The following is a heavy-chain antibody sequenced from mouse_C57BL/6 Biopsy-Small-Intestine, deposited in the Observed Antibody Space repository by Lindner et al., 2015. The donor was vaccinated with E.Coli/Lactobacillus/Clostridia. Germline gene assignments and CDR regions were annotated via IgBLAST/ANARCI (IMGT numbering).Heavy chain of an antibody. J-gene: IGHJ2*01. Sequence: VQLQESGPELVKPGASVKISCKTSGYVFSSSWMNWVKQRPGKGLEWVGRIYPGDGDTKYNGKFKGKATLTADKSSGTAYMQFSSLTSEDSAVYFCARERSHYDVNEVWGQGTTLTVSS. D-gene: IGHD1-1*01. CDR3: ARERSHYDVNEV. CDR2: IYPGDGDT. CDR1: GYVFSSSW. V-gene: IGHV1-82*01.